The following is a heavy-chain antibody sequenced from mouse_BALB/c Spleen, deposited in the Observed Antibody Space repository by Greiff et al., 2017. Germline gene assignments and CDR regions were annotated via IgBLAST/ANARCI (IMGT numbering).Heavy chain of an antibody. D-gene: IGHD2-3*01. V-gene: IGHV5-6-4*01. Sequence: DVKLVESGGGLVKPGGSLKLSCAASGFTFSSYTMSWVRQTPEKRLEWVATISSGGSYTYYPDSVKGRFTISRDNAKNTLYLQMSSLKSEDTAMYYCTRDQGWLLFDYWGQGTTLTVSS. CDR3: TRDQGWLLFDY. CDR2: ISSGGSYT. CDR1: GFTFSSYT. J-gene: IGHJ2*01.